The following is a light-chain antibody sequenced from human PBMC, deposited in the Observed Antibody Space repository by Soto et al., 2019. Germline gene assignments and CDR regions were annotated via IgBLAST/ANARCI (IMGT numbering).Light chain of an antibody. V-gene: IGLV2-14*01. CDR2: DVT. Sequence: QSALTQPASVSGSPGQSITLSCTGTSSDVGGYDYVSRYQQHPGKAPKLMIYDVTNRPSGVSNRFSGSKSGNTASLTISGLQAEDEADYYCISYASINTYVFGTGTKVTVL. CDR3: ISYASINTYV. J-gene: IGLJ1*01. CDR1: SSDVGGYDY.